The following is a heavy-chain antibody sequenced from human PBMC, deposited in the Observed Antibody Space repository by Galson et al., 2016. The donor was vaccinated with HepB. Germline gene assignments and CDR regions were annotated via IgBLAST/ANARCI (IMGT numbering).Heavy chain of an antibody. CDR1: GGSIGSSR. Sequence: ETLSLTCTVSGGSIGSSRYYWGWIRQAPGKGLEWVSSISSSSSYIYYAESVKGRFTISRDNAKNSLYLQMNSLRAEDTAVYHCAREKGSCSGGVCYVGDFDHWGQGTLVTVSS. CDR2: ISSSSSYI. V-gene: IGHV3-21*01. D-gene: IGHD2-8*02. J-gene: IGHJ4*02. CDR3: AREKGSCSGGVCYVGDFDH.